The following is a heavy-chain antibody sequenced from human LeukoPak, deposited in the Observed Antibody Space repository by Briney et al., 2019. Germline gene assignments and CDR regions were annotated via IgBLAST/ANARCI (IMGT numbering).Heavy chain of an antibody. Sequence: GGSLRLSCAASGFTFSRYGMYWVRQAPGKGLEWVALISYDKSHRYYADSVKGRFTISRDNSKNTMYLQMNSLRAEDMAVYYCARNWEYDFWGQGTLVTVSS. V-gene: IGHV3-30*03. J-gene: IGHJ4*02. CDR2: ISYDKSHR. D-gene: IGHD7-27*01. CDR3: ARNWEYDF. CDR1: GFTFSRYG.